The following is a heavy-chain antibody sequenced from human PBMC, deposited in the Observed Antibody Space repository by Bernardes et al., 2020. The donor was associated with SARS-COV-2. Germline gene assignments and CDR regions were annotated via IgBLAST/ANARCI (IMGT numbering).Heavy chain of an antibody. J-gene: IGHJ4*02. D-gene: IGHD4-4*01. CDR2: ISTSSSYI. V-gene: IGHV3-21*06. CDR3: ARVDFSNLYYFDY. CDR1: GFTFSSYT. Sequence: GGSLRLCCAASGFTFSSYTMNWVRQAPGKGLEWISSISTSSSYISYSDSVRGRFTISRDNAKNSVSLQMNSLRAEDTAVYYCARVDFSNLYYFDYWGQGTPVTGSS.